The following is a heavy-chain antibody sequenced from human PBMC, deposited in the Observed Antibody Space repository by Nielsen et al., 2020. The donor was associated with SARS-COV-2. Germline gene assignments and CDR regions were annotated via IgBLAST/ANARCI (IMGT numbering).Heavy chain of an antibody. CDR3: ARGDLVVVPSPILGLGPFFYYFYLDV. D-gene: IGHD2-2*01. J-gene: IGHJ6*03. Sequence: SETLSLTCAVSGSSVSSNDWWTWVRQSPGKGLEWIGEVSHSGSINYNPSLKSRVTLSMDKSKRQFSLRLTSVSAADTAVYFCARGDLVVVPSPILGLGPFFYYFYLDVWGKGTTVTVSS. CDR1: GSSVSSNDW. CDR2: VSHSGSI. V-gene: IGHV4-4*02.